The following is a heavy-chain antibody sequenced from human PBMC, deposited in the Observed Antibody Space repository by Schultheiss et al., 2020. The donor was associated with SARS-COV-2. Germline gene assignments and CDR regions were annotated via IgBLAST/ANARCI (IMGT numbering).Heavy chain of an antibody. V-gene: IGHV4-59*01. CDR3: AASTNSHAFEI. CDR1: NGSISGYY. CDR2: IYYSGKT. J-gene: IGHJ3*02. Sequence: SETLSLTCTVSNGSISGYYWNWIRQPPGKGLEWVGYIYYSGKTNSNPSLKSRVTISLDTSKNQFSLDLTSVTAADTAVYYCAASTNSHAFEIWGQGTMVTVSS.